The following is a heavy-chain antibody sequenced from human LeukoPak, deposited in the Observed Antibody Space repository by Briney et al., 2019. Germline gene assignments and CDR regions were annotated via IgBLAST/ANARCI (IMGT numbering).Heavy chain of an antibody. Sequence: GASVKLSCKASGYTFTSCDINWVRQAPGQGLEWMGWMNPNSGNTGNGQSFQGRITMTRDISIGRAYMELSNLTSEDTAIYYCTRGSSGRRDNWGQGTLVTVSA. V-gene: IGHV1-8*01. J-gene: IGHJ4*02. D-gene: IGHD6-19*01. CDR1: GYTFTSCD. CDR3: TRGSSGRRDN. CDR2: MNPNSGNT.